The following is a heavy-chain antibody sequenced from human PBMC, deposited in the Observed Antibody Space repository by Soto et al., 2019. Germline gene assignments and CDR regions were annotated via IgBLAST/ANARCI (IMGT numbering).Heavy chain of an antibody. CDR3: ARDRDSSGWTTYNCIHP. CDR2: ISAYNGNT. CDR1: GYTFTNFG. D-gene: IGHD3-22*01. J-gene: IGHJ5*02. Sequence: GASVKVSCKASGYTFTNFGISWVRQAPGQGLEWMGWISAYNGNTNYAQNFQGRVTMTTDTSTSTAYMELRSLRSDDTAVYYCARDRDSSGWTTYNCIHPWGQGTLVTVSS. V-gene: IGHV1-18*01.